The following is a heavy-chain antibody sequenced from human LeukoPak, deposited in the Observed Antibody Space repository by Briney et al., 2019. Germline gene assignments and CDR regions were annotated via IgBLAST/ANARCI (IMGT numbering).Heavy chain of an antibody. J-gene: IGHJ4*02. V-gene: IGHV4-39*01. D-gene: IGHD3-22*01. CDR3: AWGSMYYYDSSGYYQTGSFDY. CDR2: IYYSGRP. Sequence: PSETLSLTCTVSGGSISSSSYYWGWIRQPPGKGLEWIGSIYYSGRPYYNPSLKSRVTISVDTSKNQFSLKLSSVTAADTAVYYCAWGSMYYYDSSGYYQTGSFDYWGQGTLVTVSS. CDR1: GGSISSSSYY.